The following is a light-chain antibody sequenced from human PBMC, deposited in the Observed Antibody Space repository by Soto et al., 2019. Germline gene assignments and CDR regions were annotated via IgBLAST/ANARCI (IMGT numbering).Light chain of an antibody. V-gene: IGLV2-14*01. CDR1: SSDVGGYNY. Sequence: QSALTQPASESGSPGQSITISCIGTSSDVGGYNYVSWYQQHPGKAPKLMIPDVSDRPSGVSNRFSGSKSGNTASLTISGLQAEAEADYYCSSYSSSTTLVVFGGGTKLTVL. CDR2: DVS. CDR3: SSYSSSTTLVV. J-gene: IGLJ2*01.